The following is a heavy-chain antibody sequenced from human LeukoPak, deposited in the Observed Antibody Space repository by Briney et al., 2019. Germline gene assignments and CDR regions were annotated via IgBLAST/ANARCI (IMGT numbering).Heavy chain of an antibody. CDR2: IYYSGST. CDR1: GGSISSGGYY. Sequence: SETLSLTCTVSGGSISSGGYYWSWIRQHPGKGLEWIGYIYYSGSTYYNPSLKSRVTISVDTSKNQFSLKLSSVTAADTAVYYCARVWSVGYCSGGSCPGYFDYWGQGTLVTVSS. J-gene: IGHJ4*02. D-gene: IGHD2-15*01. V-gene: IGHV4-31*03. CDR3: ARVWSVGYCSGGSCPGYFDY.